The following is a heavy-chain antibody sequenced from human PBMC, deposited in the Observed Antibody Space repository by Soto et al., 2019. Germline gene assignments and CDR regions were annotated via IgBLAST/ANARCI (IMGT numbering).Heavy chain of an antibody. CDR3: ASERLCGADCYFFDN. CDR1: GFTLRNYE. V-gene: IGHV3-48*03. Sequence: GEALKISCGASGFTLRNYEMNWVRQAPGKGLEWISKISGSNNNIYYADSVRGRFTISRDNAKNSLYLQMNSLRAEDTAIYYCASERLCGADCYFFDNWGQGTQVTVSS. J-gene: IGHJ4*02. CDR2: ISGSNNNI. D-gene: IGHD2-21*02.